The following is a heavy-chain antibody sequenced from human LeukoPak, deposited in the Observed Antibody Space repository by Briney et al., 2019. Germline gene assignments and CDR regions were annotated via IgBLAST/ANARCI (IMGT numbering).Heavy chain of an antibody. D-gene: IGHD3-16*01. CDR1: GFTFSDYY. CDR2: ISSSGSTI. J-gene: IGHJ4*02. Sequence: PGGSLRLSCAASGFTFSDYYMSWIRQAPGKGLGWVSYISSSGSTIYYADSVKGRFTISRDNAKNSLYLQMNSLRAEDTAVYYCARDLGKANYYFDYWGQGTLVTVSS. CDR3: ARDLGKANYYFDY. V-gene: IGHV3-11*01.